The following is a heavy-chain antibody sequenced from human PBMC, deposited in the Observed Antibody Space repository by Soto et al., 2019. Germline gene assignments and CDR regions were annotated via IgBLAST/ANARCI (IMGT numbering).Heavy chain of an antibody. Sequence: ASVKVSCKASGYTFTCYGISWVRQAPGQGLEWMGWISAYNGNTNYAQKLQGRVTMTTDTSTSTAYMELRSLRSDDTAVYYCARDWRLRVLEWFQHFDYWGQGTLVTVSS. CDR2: ISAYNGNT. V-gene: IGHV1-18*01. CDR3: ARDWRLRVLEWFQHFDY. D-gene: IGHD3-3*01. CDR1: GYTFTCYG. J-gene: IGHJ4*02.